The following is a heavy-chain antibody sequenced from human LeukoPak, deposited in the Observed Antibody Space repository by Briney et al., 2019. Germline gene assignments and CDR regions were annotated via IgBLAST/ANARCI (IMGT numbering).Heavy chain of an antibody. CDR3: AKEESGYSGYDSVYGSVDY. CDR2: ISGSGDYT. V-gene: IGHV3-23*01. Sequence: GGSLRLSCAASGFTFSNYAMSWVRQAPGRGLEWVSAISGSGDYTNYADSVKGRFTISRDNSKNTLYLQMNILRAEDTAVYYCAKEESGYSGYDSVYGSVDYWGQGTLVTVSS. CDR1: GFTFSNYA. J-gene: IGHJ4*02. D-gene: IGHD5-12*01.